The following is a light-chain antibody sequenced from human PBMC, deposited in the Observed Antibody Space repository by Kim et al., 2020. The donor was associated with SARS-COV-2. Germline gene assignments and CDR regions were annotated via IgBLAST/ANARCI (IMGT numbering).Light chain of an antibody. CDR2: GAS. CDR3: QQYNEWLT. CDR1: QSIRSS. Sequence: EIVMTQSPATLSVSPGERVILSCRASQSIRSSIAWYQQKPGQTPRLLIYGASTRATGIPARFSGTGSGTEFTLTISSLQSEDFAVYYCQQYNEWLTFGGGTKVDIK. J-gene: IGKJ4*01. V-gene: IGKV3-15*01.